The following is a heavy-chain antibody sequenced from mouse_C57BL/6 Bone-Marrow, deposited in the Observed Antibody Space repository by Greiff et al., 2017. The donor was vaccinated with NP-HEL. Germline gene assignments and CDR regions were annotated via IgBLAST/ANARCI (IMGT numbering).Heavy chain of an antibody. CDR3: ARDESYDGCYSCYFDF. V-gene: IGHV5-4*01. J-gene: IGHJ2*01. CDR2: ISDGGSYT. CDR1: GFTFSSYA. D-gene: IGHD2-3*01. Sequence: EVQGVESGGGLVKPGGSLKLSCAASGFTFSSYAMSWVRQTPEKRLEWVATISDGGSYTYYPDNVKGRFTISRDNAKNNLYLQMSHLKSEDTAMYYCARDESYDGCYSCYFDFWGQGTTLTVSS.